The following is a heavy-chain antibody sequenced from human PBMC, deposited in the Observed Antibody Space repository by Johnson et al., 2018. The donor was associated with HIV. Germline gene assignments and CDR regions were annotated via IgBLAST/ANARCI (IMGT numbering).Heavy chain of an antibody. Sequence: EVQLVESGGGLVKPGGSLRLSCAASGFTFSTYGMHWVRQAPGKGLEWVANIKQDGSEKYYVDSVKGRFTISRDNAKNSLYLQMNSLRAEDTAVYYCVRDRLYYGSSWYEESNAFDIWGQGTMVTVSS. CDR2: IKQDGSEK. J-gene: IGHJ3*02. CDR3: VRDRLYYGSSWYEESNAFDI. CDR1: GFTFSTYG. V-gene: IGHV3-7*03. D-gene: IGHD6-13*01.